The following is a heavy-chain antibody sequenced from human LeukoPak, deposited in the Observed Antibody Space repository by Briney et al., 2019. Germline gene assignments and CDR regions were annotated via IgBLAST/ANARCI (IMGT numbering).Heavy chain of an antibody. CDR3: ARVTMIVVVNWFDP. J-gene: IGHJ5*02. D-gene: IGHD3-22*01. CDR1: EFTFSSYS. V-gene: IGHV4-34*01. Sequence: GSLRLSCAASEFTFSSYSMNWVRQPPGKGLEWIGEINHSGSTNYNPSLKSRVTISVDTSKNQFSLKLSSVTAADTAVYYCARVTMIVVVNWFDPWGQGTLVTVSS. CDR2: INHSGST.